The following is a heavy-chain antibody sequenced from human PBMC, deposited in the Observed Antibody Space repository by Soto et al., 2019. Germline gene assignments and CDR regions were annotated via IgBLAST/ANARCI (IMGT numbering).Heavy chain of an antibody. V-gene: IGHV3-74*01. J-gene: IGHJ5*02. D-gene: IGHD3-10*01. CDR3: ARVKSGSYDWFDP. Sequence: EVQLVESGGGLVQPGGSLRLSCAASGFTFSSYWMHWVRQAPGKGLVWVSHINTDGSRTSYADSVKGRFTISRDNAKNTVYLQMNSLRAEETAVYYCARVKSGSYDWFDPWGQGTLVTVSS. CDR2: INTDGSRT. CDR1: GFTFSSYW.